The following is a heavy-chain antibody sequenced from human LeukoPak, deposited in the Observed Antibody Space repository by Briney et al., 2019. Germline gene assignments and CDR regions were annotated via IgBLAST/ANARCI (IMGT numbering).Heavy chain of an antibody. CDR3: AKAHYYDSSGYYPFDY. V-gene: IGHV3-23*01. CDR2: ISGSGDYT. D-gene: IGHD3-22*01. Sequence: GGSLRLSCVASGFTFSSYSMSWVRQAPGRGLEWVSVISGSGDYTYYADSVKGRFAISRDNSKNTLYLQMNSLRAEDTAVYYCAKAHYYDSSGYYPFDYWGQGTLVTVSS. CDR1: GFTFSSYS. J-gene: IGHJ4*02.